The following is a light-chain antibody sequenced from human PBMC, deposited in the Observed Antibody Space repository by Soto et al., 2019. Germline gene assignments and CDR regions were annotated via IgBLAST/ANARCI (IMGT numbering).Light chain of an antibody. CDR2: EVN. CDR3: SSYAGSINV. CDR1: SSDVGAYNY. J-gene: IGLJ1*01. Sequence: QSVLTQPRSVSESPGQSVTISCTGTSSDVGAYNYVSWYQQHPGKAPKLMIYEVNKRPSGVPDRFSGSKSGNTASLTVSGLQAEDEADYYCSSYAGSINVFGPGTKVTVL. V-gene: IGLV2-8*01.